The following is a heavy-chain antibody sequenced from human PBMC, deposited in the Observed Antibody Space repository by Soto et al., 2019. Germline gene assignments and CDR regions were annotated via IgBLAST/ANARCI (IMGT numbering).Heavy chain of an antibody. CDR1: GDTFNFYS. J-gene: IGHJ4*02. D-gene: IGHD3-10*01. Sequence: QVQLVQSGAEWKRPGSSVKVSCKASGDTFNFYSINWVRKAPGLGLEWLGRVNPILSLSNYAQRFQGSVTMTADKSTSTADMILNSLTCEDTVIYYCATSYGSGYRAFDYWGQGALVTVSS. V-gene: IGHV1-69*02. CDR3: ATSYGSGYRAFDY. CDR2: VNPILSLS.